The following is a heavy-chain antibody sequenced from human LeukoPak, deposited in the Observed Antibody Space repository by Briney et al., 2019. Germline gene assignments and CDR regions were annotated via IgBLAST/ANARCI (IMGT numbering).Heavy chain of an antibody. V-gene: IGHV4-31*11. J-gene: IGHJ4*02. Sequence: PSQTLSLTCAVSGGSLSSGGYFWGWIRQYPGKGLEWIGCISHSGTSYYNPSLKSRVTISVDTSRNQFSLKLSSVTAADTAVYFCARERRDGHNYSDFWGQGALVTVSS. CDR1: GGSLSSGGYF. D-gene: IGHD5-24*01. CDR3: ARERRDGHNYSDF. CDR2: ISHSGTS.